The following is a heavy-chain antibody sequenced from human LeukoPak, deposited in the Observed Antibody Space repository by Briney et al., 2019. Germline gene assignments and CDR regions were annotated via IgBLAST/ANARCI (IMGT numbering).Heavy chain of an antibody. Sequence: GGSLRLSCAASGFTFDDYAMHWVRQAPGKGLEWVSGTSWNSGSIGYADSVKGRFTISRDKAKNSLYLQMNSLRAEDMALYYCAKGLGYYDSSWKGLYFDYWGQGTLVTVSS. D-gene: IGHD3-22*01. J-gene: IGHJ4*02. V-gene: IGHV3-9*03. CDR1: GFTFDDYA. CDR3: AKGLGYYDSSWKGLYFDY. CDR2: TSWNSGSI.